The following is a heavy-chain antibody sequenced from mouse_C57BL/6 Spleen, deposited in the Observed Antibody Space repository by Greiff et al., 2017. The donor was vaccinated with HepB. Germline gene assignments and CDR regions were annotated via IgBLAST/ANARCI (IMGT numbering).Heavy chain of an antibody. Sequence: QVQLQQSGAELVKPGASVKISCKASGYAFSSYWMNWVKQRPGKGLEWIGQIYPGDGDTNYNGKFKGKATLTADKSSSTAYMQLSSLTSEDSAVYFCARSMKKRGSWEEFDYWGQGTTLTVSS. D-gene: IGHD4-1*01. J-gene: IGHJ2*01. V-gene: IGHV1-80*01. CDR2: IYPGDGDT. CDR1: GYAFSSYW. CDR3: ARSMKKRGSWEEFDY.